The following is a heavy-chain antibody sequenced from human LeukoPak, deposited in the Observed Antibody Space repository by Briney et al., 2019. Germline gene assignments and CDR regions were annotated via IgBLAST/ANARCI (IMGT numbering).Heavy chain of an antibody. CDR2: ISYDGSNK. Sequence: GGSLRLSCAASGFTFSSYAMHWVRQAPGKGLEWVAVISYDGSNKYYADSVKGRFTISRDNSKNTLYLQMNSLRAEDTAVYYCARDVNYDILTGYYTSFDYWGQGTLVTVSS. D-gene: IGHD3-9*01. CDR3: ARDVNYDILTGYYTSFDY. J-gene: IGHJ4*02. V-gene: IGHV3-30-3*01. CDR1: GFTFSSYA.